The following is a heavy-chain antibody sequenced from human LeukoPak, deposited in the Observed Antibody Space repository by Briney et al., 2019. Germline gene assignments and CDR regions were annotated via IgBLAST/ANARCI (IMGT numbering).Heavy chain of an antibody. Sequence: PSETLSLTCTVSGGSISSYYWSWIRQPAGKGLEWIGRIYTSGSTNYNPSLKSRVTMSVDTSKNQFSLKLSSVTAADTAVYYCARGSIFGVVIIGYYMDVWGKGTTVTVSS. V-gene: IGHV4-4*07. J-gene: IGHJ6*03. CDR2: IYTSGST. CDR1: GGSISSYY. D-gene: IGHD3-3*01. CDR3: ARGSIFGVVIIGYYMDV.